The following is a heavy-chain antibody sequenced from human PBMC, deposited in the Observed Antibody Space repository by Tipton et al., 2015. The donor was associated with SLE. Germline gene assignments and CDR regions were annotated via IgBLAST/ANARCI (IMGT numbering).Heavy chain of an antibody. J-gene: IGHJ3*01. CDR2: INHSGTT. Sequence: GLVKPSETLSLTCTVSGDSISSSNYYWGWIRQSPGKGLEWIGEINHSGTTTYNPALKSRVTISVDASKRQFSLKGNFMTAADTAVYYCATSLNYYDSSGPVAWGQGTMVTVSS. V-gene: IGHV4-61*05. D-gene: IGHD3-22*01. CDR3: ATSLNYYDSSGPVA. CDR1: GDSISSSNYY.